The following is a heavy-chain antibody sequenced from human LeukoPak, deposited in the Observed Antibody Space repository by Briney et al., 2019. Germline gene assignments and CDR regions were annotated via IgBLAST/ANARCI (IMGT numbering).Heavy chain of an antibody. J-gene: IGHJ3*02. CDR3: AKNYYYDSSGSSAFDI. CDR1: GFTFSSYG. D-gene: IGHD3-22*01. Sequence: GGSLRLSCAASGFTFSSYGMHWVRQAPGKGLEWVAFKRYDGSNKYYENSVKGRFTISRDNSKNTLYLQMISLRAEDTAVYYCAKNYYYDSSGSSAFDIWGKGTMVTVSS. CDR2: KRYDGSNK. V-gene: IGHV3-30*02.